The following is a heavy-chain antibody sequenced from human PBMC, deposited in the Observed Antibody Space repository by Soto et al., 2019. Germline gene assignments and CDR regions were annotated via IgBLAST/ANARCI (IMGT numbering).Heavy chain of an antibody. V-gene: IGHV3-48*02. Sequence: TGGSLILSCTASEFHFRVYSMNWVRQAPGKGLEWVSYINGRDGAINYIDSVRGRFTISIDSAKNSLYLQMNSLRDEDTAVYFCARDHLWAFDFWGQGVLVTVSS. D-gene: IGHD3-3*02. CDR3: ARDHLWAFDF. CDR1: EFHFRVYS. CDR2: INGRDGAI. J-gene: IGHJ4*02.